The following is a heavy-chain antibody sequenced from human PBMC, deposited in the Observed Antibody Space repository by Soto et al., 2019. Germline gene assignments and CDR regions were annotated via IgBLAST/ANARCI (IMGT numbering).Heavy chain of an antibody. D-gene: IGHD6-19*01. CDR2: INHSGST. J-gene: IGHJ6*02. CDR1: GGSFSGYY. V-gene: IGHV4-34*01. CDR3: ARGRGAAVAGILYYYYGMDV. Sequence: SETLSLTCAVYGGSFSGYYWSWIRQPPGKGLEWIGEINHSGSTNYNPSLKSRVTTSVDTSKNQFSLKLSSVTAADTAVYYCARGRGAAVAGILYYYYGMDVWGQGTTVTVFS.